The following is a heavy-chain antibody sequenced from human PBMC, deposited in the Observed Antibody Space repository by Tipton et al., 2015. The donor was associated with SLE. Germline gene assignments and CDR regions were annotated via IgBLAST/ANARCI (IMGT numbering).Heavy chain of an antibody. D-gene: IGHD6-19*01. CDR2: IYYSGST. CDR1: GGSISSYY. V-gene: IGHV4-59*01. Sequence: TLSLTCTVSGGSISSYYWSWIRQPPGKGLEWIGYIYYSGSTNYNPSLKSRVTISVDTSKNQFSLKLSSVTAADTAVYFCARDGYCSGRGWFEPLGPGTLGTLS. CDR3: ARDGYCSGRGWFEP. J-gene: IGHJ5*02.